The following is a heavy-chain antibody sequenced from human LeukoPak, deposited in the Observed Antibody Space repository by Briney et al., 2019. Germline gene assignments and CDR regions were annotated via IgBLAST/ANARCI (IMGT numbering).Heavy chain of an antibody. J-gene: IGHJ4*02. CDR1: GFTFSSYW. D-gene: IGHD3-10*01. CDR2: IKQDGSEK. CDR3: ARDSNPAKGGSGSYKVYYFDY. V-gene: IGHV3-7*01. Sequence: GGSLRLSCAASGFTFSSYWMSWVRQAPGKGLEWVANIKQDGSEKYYVDSVKGRFTISRDNAKNSLYLQMNSLRAEDTAVYYCARDSNPAKGGSGSYKVYYFDYWGQGTLVPVSS.